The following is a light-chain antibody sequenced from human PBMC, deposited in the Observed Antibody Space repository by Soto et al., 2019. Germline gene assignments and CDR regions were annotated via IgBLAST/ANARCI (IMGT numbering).Light chain of an antibody. V-gene: IGLV2-14*03. CDR3: SSYSRSSTRVV. CDR2: DIN. Sequence: QSALTQPASVSGSPGQSITISCTGTSSDVGGYNYVSWYQQYPGKAPKLMIYDINNRPSGVSDRFFGSKSDNTASLTISGLRAEDEADYYCSSYSRSSTRVVFGGGTKLTVL. CDR1: SSDVGGYNY. J-gene: IGLJ3*02.